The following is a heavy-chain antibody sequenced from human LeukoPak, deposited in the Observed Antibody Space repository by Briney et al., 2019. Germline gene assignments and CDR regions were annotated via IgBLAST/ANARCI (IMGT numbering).Heavy chain of an antibody. Sequence: PSETLSLTCAVYGGSFSGYYWSWIRQPPGKGLEWIGEINHSGSTNYNPSLKSRVTISVDTSKNQFSLKLSSVTAADTAVYYCARGADIVVVAYYSAFDYWGQGTLVTVSP. CDR2: INHSGST. CDR3: ARGADIVVVAYYSAFDY. J-gene: IGHJ4*02. V-gene: IGHV4-34*01. CDR1: GGSFSGYY. D-gene: IGHD2-21*01.